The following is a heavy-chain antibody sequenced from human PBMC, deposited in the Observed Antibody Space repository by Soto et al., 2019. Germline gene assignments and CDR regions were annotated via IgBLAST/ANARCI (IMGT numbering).Heavy chain of an antibody. V-gene: IGHV1-18*01. Sequence: ASVKVSCKASGYTFPSYCISWVRQAPGQGLEWMGWISGYNGNTNYAQMLQGRVTMTTDTSTSTAYMELRSLRSDDTAVYYCARDDCSGGSCYRPLDYWGQGTLVTVSS. CDR2: ISGYNGNT. J-gene: IGHJ4*02. D-gene: IGHD2-15*01. CDR1: GYTFPSYC. CDR3: ARDDCSGGSCYRPLDY.